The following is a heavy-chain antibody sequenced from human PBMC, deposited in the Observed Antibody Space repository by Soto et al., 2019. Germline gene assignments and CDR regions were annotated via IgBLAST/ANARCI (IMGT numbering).Heavy chain of an antibody. J-gene: IGHJ6*02. Sequence: SETLSLTCSVSGYSIRSGYYGGWIRQPPGKGLEWIGSIYHSGSTYYNPSLKSRVTISVDTSKNQFSLKLSSVTAADTAVYYCARDTWFGELALGYYYGIDVWGQGTTVTGSS. CDR2: IYHSGST. CDR1: GYSIRSGYY. CDR3: ARDTWFGELALGYYYGIDV. D-gene: IGHD3-10*01. V-gene: IGHV4-38-2*02.